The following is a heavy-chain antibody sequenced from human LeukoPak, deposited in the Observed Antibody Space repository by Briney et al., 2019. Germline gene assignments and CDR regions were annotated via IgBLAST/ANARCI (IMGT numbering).Heavy chain of an antibody. V-gene: IGHV4-59*12. CDR1: GGSISSYY. CDR2: IYYSGST. CDR3: ARDDY. Sequence: SETLSLTCTVSGGSISSYYWSWIRQPPGKGLEWIGYIYYSGSTNYNPSLKSRVTMSVDTSKNQFSLKLSSVTAVDTAVYYCARDDYWGQGTLVTVSS. J-gene: IGHJ4*02.